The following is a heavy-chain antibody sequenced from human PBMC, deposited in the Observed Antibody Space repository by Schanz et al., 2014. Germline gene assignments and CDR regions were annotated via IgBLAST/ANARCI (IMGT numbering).Heavy chain of an antibody. V-gene: IGHV3-21*01. Sequence: VRLVESGGGVVQPGRSLRLSCAASGFTFSSYSMNWVRQAPGKGLEWVSYVSRSTPDIYYADSVKGRFTISRDNAKNSLFLQMNSLRAEDTAVYYCLAPDYGMDVWGQGTTVTVSS. CDR3: LAPDYGMDV. J-gene: IGHJ6*02. CDR2: VSRSTPDI. CDR1: GFTFSSYS.